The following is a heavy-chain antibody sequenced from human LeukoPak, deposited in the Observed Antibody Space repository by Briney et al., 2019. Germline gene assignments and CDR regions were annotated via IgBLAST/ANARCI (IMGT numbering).Heavy chain of an antibody. V-gene: IGHV1-69*13. Sequence: ASVKVSCKASGGTFSSYAISWVRQAPGQGLEWMGGIIPIFGTANYAQKFQGRVTITADESTSTAYMELSSLRSEDTAVYYCASTTGTTYYFDYWGQGTLVTVSS. CDR1: GGTFSSYA. CDR2: IIPIFGTA. J-gene: IGHJ4*02. D-gene: IGHD1-1*01. CDR3: ASTTGTTYYFDY.